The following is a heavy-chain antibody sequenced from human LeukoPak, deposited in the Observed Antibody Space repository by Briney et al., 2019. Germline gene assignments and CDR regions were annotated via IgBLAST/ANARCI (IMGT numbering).Heavy chain of an antibody. CDR2: IIPLFGSA. CDR1: GGTFSNYA. V-gene: IGHV1-69*01. Sequence: SVKVSCKASGGTFSNYAISWVRQAPGQGLEWMGGIIPLFGSADYAQKFQGRVTLTADESTSTAYMELSSLRPEDTAVYYCARDGGYYGGNSSLTSYWGQGTLVTVSS. J-gene: IGHJ4*02. D-gene: IGHD4-23*01. CDR3: ARDGGYYGGNSSLTSY.